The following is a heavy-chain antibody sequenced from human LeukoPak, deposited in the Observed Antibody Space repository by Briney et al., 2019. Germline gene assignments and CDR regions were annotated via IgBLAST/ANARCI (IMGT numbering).Heavy chain of an antibody. D-gene: IGHD3-22*01. CDR2: INGDGSST. V-gene: IGHV3-74*01. Sequence: GGSLRLSCAASGFTFSSYWMHWVRQAPGKGLVWVSRINGDGSSTSYADSVKGRFTISRDNAKNTLYLQMNSLRAEDTAVYYCARGPSYYYDSSGYFVYWGQGTLVTVSS. J-gene: IGHJ4*02. CDR1: GFTFSSYW. CDR3: ARGPSYYYDSSGYFVY.